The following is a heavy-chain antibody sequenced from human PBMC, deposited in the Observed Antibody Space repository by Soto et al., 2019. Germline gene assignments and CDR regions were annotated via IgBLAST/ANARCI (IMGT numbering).Heavy chain of an antibody. Sequence: QVQLQESGPGLVKPSGTLSLTCAVSGGSISSSNWWSWVRQPPGKGLEWIGEIYHSGSTNYNPSLKXRXTXSXNKSKNQFSRKLSSVTAADTAVYYCARVLGNDAFDIWGQGTMVTVSS. CDR3: ARVLGNDAFDI. D-gene: IGHD3-3*02. V-gene: IGHV4-4*02. CDR2: IYHSGST. CDR1: GGSISSSNW. J-gene: IGHJ3*02.